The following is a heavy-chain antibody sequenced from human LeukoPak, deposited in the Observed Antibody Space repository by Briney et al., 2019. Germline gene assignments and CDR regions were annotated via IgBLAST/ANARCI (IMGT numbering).Heavy chain of an antibody. CDR3: ARGGYSSSDDAFDI. J-gene: IGHJ3*02. CDR1: GGSISNGGYY. V-gene: IGHV4-31*03. CDR2: IYYSGST. D-gene: IGHD6-6*01. Sequence: PSETLSLTCTVSGGSISNGGYYWSWIRQHPGKGLEWIGYIYYSGSTYYNPSLKSGVTISVDTSKNQFSLKLSSVTAADTAVYYCARGGYSSSDDAFDIWGQGTMVTVSS.